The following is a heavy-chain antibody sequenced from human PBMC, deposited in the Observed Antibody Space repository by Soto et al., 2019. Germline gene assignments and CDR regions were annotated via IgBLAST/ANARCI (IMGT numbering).Heavy chain of an antibody. Sequence: PETLSLTCTVSGGSISAYYWSWIRQPPGKGLEWIGFIYYSGSTNYNPSLKDRVTILVDTSKNQFSLRLSSVTAADTAVYYCAREMDTSDYYYYHMDVWGKGTTVTVSS. V-gene: IGHV4-59*01. J-gene: IGHJ6*03. CDR2: IYYSGST. CDR3: AREMDTSDYYYYHMDV. CDR1: GGSISAYY. D-gene: IGHD2-2*01.